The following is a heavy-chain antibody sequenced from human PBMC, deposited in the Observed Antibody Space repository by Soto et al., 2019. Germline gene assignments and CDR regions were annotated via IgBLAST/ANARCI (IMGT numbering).Heavy chain of an antibody. CDR2: INPSGGST. D-gene: IGHD3-10*01. Sequence: ASVKVSCKASGYTFTSYYMHWVRQAPGQGLEWMGIINPSGGSTSYAQKFQGRVTMTRDTSTSTVYMELSSLRSEDTAVYYCARNYGSGSYYKIWFDPWGQGTLVTVSS. CDR3: ARNYGSGSYYKIWFDP. CDR1: GYTFTSYY. V-gene: IGHV1-46*01. J-gene: IGHJ5*02.